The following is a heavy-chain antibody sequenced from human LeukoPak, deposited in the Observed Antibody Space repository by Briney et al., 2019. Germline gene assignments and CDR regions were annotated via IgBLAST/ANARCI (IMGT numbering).Heavy chain of an antibody. Sequence: SETLSLTCTVSGGSISSSSYYWGWIRQPPGKGLEWIGSIYYSGSTYYNPSLKSRVTISVDTSKNQFSLKLSSVTAADTAVYYCARRAALYFQHWGQGTLVTVSS. CDR3: ARRAALYFQH. J-gene: IGHJ1*01. CDR1: GGSISSSSYY. D-gene: IGHD2-15*01. V-gene: IGHV4-39*01. CDR2: IYYSGST.